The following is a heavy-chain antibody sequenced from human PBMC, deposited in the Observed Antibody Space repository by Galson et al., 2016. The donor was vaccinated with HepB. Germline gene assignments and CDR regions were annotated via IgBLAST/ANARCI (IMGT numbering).Heavy chain of an antibody. V-gene: IGHV3-23*01. J-gene: IGHJ3*02. CDR2: ISDNTAGT. CDR1: GLTFNIAR. Sequence: SLRLSCAVSGLTFNIARMNWVRQAPGRGLEWVSDISDNTAGTKYADSVKGRFTISRDNSKNTLYLQMNSLRAEDAAVYYCAKEGRDILTGYYNGDAFDIWGQGTTVTVSS. D-gene: IGHD3-9*01. CDR3: AKEGRDILTGYYNGDAFDI.